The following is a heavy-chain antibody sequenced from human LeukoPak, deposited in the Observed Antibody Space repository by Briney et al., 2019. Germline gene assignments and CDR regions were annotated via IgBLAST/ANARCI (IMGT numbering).Heavy chain of an antibody. D-gene: IGHD6-19*01. J-gene: IGHJ1*01. CDR3: ARVSDGAWLVMYFQH. CDR2: INPNSGGT. Sequence: ASVKVSCKASGYTFTGYYMHWVRQAPGQGLEWMGWINPNSGGTNYAQKFQGRVTMTRDTSISTAYMELSRLRSDDTAVYYCARVSDGAWLVMYFQHWGQGTLVTVSS. V-gene: IGHV1-2*02. CDR1: GYTFTGYY.